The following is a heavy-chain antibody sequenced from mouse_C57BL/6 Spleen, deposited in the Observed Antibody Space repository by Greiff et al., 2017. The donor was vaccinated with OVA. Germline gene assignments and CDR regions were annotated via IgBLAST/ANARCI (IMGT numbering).Heavy chain of an antibody. CDR3: ARDYPWFAY. Sequence: EVQLQESGPGLVKPSQSLSLTCSVTGYSITSGYYWNWIRQFPGNKLEWMGYISYDGSNNYNPSLKNRISITRDTSKNQFFLKLNSVTTEDTATYYCARDYPWFAYWGQGTLVTVSA. V-gene: IGHV3-6*01. J-gene: IGHJ3*01. CDR1: GYSITSGYY. CDR2: ISYDGSN.